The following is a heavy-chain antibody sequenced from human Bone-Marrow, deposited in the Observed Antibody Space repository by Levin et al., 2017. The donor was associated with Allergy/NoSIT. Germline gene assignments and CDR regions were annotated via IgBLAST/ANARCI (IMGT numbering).Heavy chain of an antibody. CDR3: ARGAHHDFWRVDY. D-gene: IGHD3-3*01. CDR2: IYYSGST. J-gene: IGHJ4*02. CDR1: GGSISSYY. Sequence: SQTLSLPCTVSGGSISSYYWNWIRPPPGKGLEWIGYIYYSGSTNYNPSLKSRVTISVDTSKNQFSLKVSSVTAADTAVYYCARGAHHDFWRVDYWGQGTLVTVSS. V-gene: IGHV4-59*01.